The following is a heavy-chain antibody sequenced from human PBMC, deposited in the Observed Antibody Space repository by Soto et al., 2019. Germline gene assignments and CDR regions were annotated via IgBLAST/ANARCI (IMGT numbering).Heavy chain of an antibody. CDR1: GGSFAGYW. V-gene: IGHV5-10-1*01. CDR3: ASERLGIAVAAPDY. J-gene: IGHJ4*02. Sequence: GESLTISCTGSGGSFAGYWIRWVRQMPGKGLEWMGRIDPSDSYTNYSPSFQGHVTISADKSISTAYLQWSSLKASDTAMYYCASERLGIAVAAPDYWGQGTLVTVSS. D-gene: IGHD6-19*01. CDR2: IDPSDSYT.